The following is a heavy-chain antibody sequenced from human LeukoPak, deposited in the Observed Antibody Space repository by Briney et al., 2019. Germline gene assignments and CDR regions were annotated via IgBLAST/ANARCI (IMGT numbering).Heavy chain of an antibody. CDR2: ISGSGSST. D-gene: IGHD1-26*01. CDR3: AKDQSRVGASDPFDS. CDR1: GFTFTNCA. J-gene: IGHJ5*01. Sequence: PGGSLRLSCAASGFTFTNCAMTWVRQAPGKGLEWVSSISGSGSSTYYADSAKGRFTISRDNSKNTVYLQMNSLSVEDMAVYYCAKDQSRVGASDPFDSWGQGTLVTVSS. V-gene: IGHV3-23*01.